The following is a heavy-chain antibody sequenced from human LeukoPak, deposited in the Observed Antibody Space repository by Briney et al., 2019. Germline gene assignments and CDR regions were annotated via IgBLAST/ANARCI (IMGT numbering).Heavy chain of an antibody. J-gene: IGHJ4*02. CDR2: IYYSGRT. Sequence: PSETLSLTCTVSGGSISSYYWSWIQQPPGKGLECIGYIYYSGRTNYSPSLKSRVTISVDTSKNQFSLKLSSVTAADTAVYYCARGRGYSYVDFDYWGQGTLVTVSS. CDR1: GGSISSYY. D-gene: IGHD5-18*01. CDR3: ARGRGYSYVDFDY. V-gene: IGHV4-59*01.